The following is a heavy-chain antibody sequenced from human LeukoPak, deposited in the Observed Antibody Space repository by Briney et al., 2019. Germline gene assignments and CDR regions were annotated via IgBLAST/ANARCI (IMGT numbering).Heavy chain of an antibody. CDR3: ARNSAVATSRSWFDP. Sequence: SETLSLTCSVFDGSISNYYWSWIRQPPGKGLEWIGYAYYSGSTTYNPSLESRVAISVDTSKNQFSLKLTAVTAADTAVYYCARNSAVATSRSWFDPWGQGTLVTVSS. CDR2: AYYSGST. V-gene: IGHV4-59*08. D-gene: IGHD6-19*01. CDR1: DGSISNYY. J-gene: IGHJ5*02.